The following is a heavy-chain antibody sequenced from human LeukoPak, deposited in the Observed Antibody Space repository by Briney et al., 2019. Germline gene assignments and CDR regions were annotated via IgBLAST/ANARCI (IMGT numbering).Heavy chain of an antibody. CDR3: ASGRAAAGVSGADY. CDR2: INHSGST. Sequence: SETLSLTCAVYGGSFSGYYWSWIRPPPGKGLESIGEINHSGSTNYNPSLKSRVTISVDTSKNQFSLKLSSVTAADTAVYYCASGRAAAGVSGADYWGQGTLVTVSS. J-gene: IGHJ4*02. V-gene: IGHV4-34*01. CDR1: GGSFSGYY. D-gene: IGHD6-13*01.